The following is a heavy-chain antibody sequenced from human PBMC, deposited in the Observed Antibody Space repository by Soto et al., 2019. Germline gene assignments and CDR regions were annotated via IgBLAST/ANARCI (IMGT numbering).Heavy chain of an antibody. V-gene: IGHV4-38-2*01. CDR3: ARLHTVTKYYFDY. D-gene: IGHD4-17*01. CDR2: IYHSGNT. CDR1: GYSISSDYY. Sequence: TSETLSLTCAVSGYSISSDYYWGWIRQPPGKGLEWIGSIYHSGNTYYNPSLKSRLTISIDTSKNQFSVKLSSVTAADTAVYYCARLHTVTKYYFDYWGQGTLVTVSS. J-gene: IGHJ4*02.